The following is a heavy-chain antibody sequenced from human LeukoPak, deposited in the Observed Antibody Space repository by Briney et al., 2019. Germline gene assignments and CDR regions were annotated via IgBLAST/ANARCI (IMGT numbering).Heavy chain of an antibody. CDR3: ARDRIAVAAPYDY. J-gene: IGHJ4*02. V-gene: IGHV1-2*02. CDR2: INPNSGGT. D-gene: IGHD6-19*01. CDR1: GYTFTGYY. Sequence: ASVKVSCKASGYTFTGYYMHWVRQAPGQGLEWMEWINPNSGGTNYAQKFQGRVTMTRDTSISTAYMELSRLRSDVTAVYYCARDRIAVAAPYDYWGQGTLVTVSS.